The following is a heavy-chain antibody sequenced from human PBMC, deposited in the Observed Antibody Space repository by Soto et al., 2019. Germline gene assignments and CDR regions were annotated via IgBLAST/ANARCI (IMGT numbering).Heavy chain of an antibody. CDR3: SRQASDFWSGKPQYYMDV. V-gene: IGHV3-73*01. J-gene: IGHJ6*03. CDR1: GFTFSGSA. D-gene: IGHD3-3*01. Sequence: GGSLRLSCAASGFTFSGSAMHWVRQASGKGLEWVGRIRSKGNNYATAYGASLKGRFTISRDDSKNTAYLQMNSLNTEDTAVYYCSRQASDFWSGKPQYYMDVWGKGSTVTVSS. CDR2: IRSKGNNYAT.